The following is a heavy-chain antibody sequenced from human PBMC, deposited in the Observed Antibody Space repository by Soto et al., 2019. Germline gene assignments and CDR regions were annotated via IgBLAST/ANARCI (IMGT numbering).Heavy chain of an antibody. V-gene: IGHV5-51*01. CDR2: IYPGDSDT. CDR3: ARHGDPYYDFWSGYLNRENWFDP. Sequence: GESLKISCKGSGYSFTSYWIGWVRQMPGKGLEWMGIIYPGDSDTRYSPSFQGQVTISADKSISTAYLQWSSLKASDTAMYYCARHGDPYYDFWSGYLNRENWFDPWGQGTLVTVSS. CDR1: GYSFTSYW. D-gene: IGHD3-3*01. J-gene: IGHJ5*02.